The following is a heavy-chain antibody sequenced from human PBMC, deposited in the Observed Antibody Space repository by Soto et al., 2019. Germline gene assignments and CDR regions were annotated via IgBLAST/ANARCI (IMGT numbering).Heavy chain of an antibody. Sequence: QVQLGQSGAEVKKPGASVKVSCTASGYTFRKYDISWVRQAPGQGVAWLGRIRPYNANTNYAQKVQGRVTMTTEPSTSTAYMELRSLRSDDTAVYYCARNPTLSSGYFQHWGQGTLVTVSS. V-gene: IGHV1-18*01. CDR3: ARNPTLSSGYFQH. J-gene: IGHJ1*01. CDR1: GYTFRKYD. D-gene: IGHD1-26*01. CDR2: IRPYNANT.